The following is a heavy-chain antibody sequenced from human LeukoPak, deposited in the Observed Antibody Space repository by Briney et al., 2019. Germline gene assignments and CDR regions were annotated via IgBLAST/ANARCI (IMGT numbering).Heavy chain of an antibody. Sequence: PVGTLRLSCAASGFTLSSYAMSWVRQAPGKGPEWVSAISGSGGSTYYADSVKGRFTISRDNSKTTLYLLMNSLRAEDTAVYYCAKGGRGSYSWIYFDYWGQGTLVTVSS. CDR3: AKGGRGSYSWIYFDY. CDR1: GFTLSSYA. CDR2: ISGSGGST. J-gene: IGHJ4*02. V-gene: IGHV3-23*01. D-gene: IGHD1-26*01.